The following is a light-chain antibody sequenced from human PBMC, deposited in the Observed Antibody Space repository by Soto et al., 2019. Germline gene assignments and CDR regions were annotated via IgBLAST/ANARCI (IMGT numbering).Light chain of an antibody. CDR1: QYVDGNY. Sequence: EVVLTQSPGTLSLSPGERATLSCRASQYVDGNYLSWFQQKRGQPPRVLVFATSSRATGTPIRFSGSGSGTDFTLTISRVEPEDFAGCYGQQYGGSPPAYTFGLGTRLEI. CDR3: QQYGGSPPAYT. V-gene: IGKV3-20*01. J-gene: IGKJ2*01. CDR2: ATS.